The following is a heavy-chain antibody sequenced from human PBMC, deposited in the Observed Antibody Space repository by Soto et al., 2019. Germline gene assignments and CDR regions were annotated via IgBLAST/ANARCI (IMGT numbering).Heavy chain of an antibody. D-gene: IGHD1-26*01. CDR1: GYSFTSLD. CDR3: ARGVSAGVDY. J-gene: IGHJ4*02. V-gene: IGHV1-8*01. Sequence: ASVKVSCKASGYSFTSLDINWVRQTAGQGLEWMGWMEPSTGRTGYAQKFQGRVTMTRDTSINTAYMELTTLTSDDTAFYYCARGVSAGVDYWGQGTLVTSPQ. CDR2: MEPSTGRT.